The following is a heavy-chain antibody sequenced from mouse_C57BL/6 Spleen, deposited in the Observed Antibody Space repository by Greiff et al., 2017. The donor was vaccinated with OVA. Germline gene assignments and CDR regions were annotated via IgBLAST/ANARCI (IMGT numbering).Heavy chain of an antibody. V-gene: IGHV1-69*01. CDR2: IDPSDSYT. D-gene: IGHD1-1*01. CDR3: ARFKGSSYEGYAMDY. Sequence: VQLQQPGAELVMPGASVKLSCKASGYTFTSYWMHWVKQRPGQGLEWIGEIDPSDSYTNYNQKFKGKSTLTVDKSSSTAYMQLSSLTSEDSAVYYCARFKGSSYEGYAMDYWGQGTSVTVSS. J-gene: IGHJ4*01. CDR1: GYTFTSYW.